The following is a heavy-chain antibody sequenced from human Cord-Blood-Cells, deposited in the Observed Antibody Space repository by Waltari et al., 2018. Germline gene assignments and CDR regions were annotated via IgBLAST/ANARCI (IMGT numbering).Heavy chain of an antibody. D-gene: IGHD1-20*01. V-gene: IGHV1-24*01. CDR1: GCTSTEVS. CDR3: TVHNWNDVAFDI. CDR2: FDPEDGET. J-gene: IGHJ3*02. Sequence: QVQLVQSGAEAKTPGASVTVSCKVSGCTSTEVSMHSLRQAPGKGLEWMGGFDPEDGETIYAQKFQGRVTMTEDTSTDTAYMELSSLRSEDTAVYYCTVHNWNDVAFDIWGQGTMVTVSS.